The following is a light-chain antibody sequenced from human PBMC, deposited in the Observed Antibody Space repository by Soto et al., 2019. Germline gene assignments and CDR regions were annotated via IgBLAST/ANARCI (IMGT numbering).Light chain of an antibody. V-gene: IGLV1-40*01. CDR1: SSNIGAGYD. J-gene: IGLJ1*01. CDR2: GNS. CDR3: QSYDSSLSGSGV. Sequence: QPVLTQPPSVSGAPGQRVTISCTGSSSNIGAGYDVHWYQQLPGTAPKLLIYGNSNRPSGVPDRFSGSKSGTSAFLAITGLQAEDEADYYCQSYDSSLSGSGVFGTGTKVTVL.